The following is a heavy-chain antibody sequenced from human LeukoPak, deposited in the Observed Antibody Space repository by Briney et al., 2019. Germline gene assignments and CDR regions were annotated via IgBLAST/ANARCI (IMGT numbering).Heavy chain of an antibody. V-gene: IGHV3-48*04. CDR1: GFIFGSYS. D-gene: IGHD6-6*01. J-gene: IGHJ5*02. CDR2: ISGGSTNV. CDR3: ARLVYGPNWFDP. Sequence: GGSLRLSCSASGFIFGSYSMNWVRQAPGKGLQWVSYISGGSTNVFYADSVKGRFTISRDNAKNSLFLQMNSLRTEDTAVYYCARLVYGPNWFDPWGQGTQVTVSS.